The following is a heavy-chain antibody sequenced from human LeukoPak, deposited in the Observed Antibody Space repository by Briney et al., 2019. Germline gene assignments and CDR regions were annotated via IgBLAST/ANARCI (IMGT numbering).Heavy chain of an antibody. CDR2: INPNSGGT. Sequence: ASVKVSCKASGYTFTGYYMHWVRQAPGQGLEWMEWINPNSGGTNYAQKFQGRVTMTRDTSISTAYMELSRLRSDDTAVYYCARAESSSGWFDPWGQGTLVTVSS. D-gene: IGHD3-10*01. CDR3: ARAESSSGWFDP. J-gene: IGHJ5*02. V-gene: IGHV1-2*02. CDR1: GYTFTGYY.